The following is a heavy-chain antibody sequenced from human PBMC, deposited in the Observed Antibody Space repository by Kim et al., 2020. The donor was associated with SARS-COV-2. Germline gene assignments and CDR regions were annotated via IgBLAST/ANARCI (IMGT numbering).Heavy chain of an antibody. Sequence: ASVKVSCKASGYTFTGYYMHWVRQAPGQGLEWMGWINPNSGGTNYAQKFQGWVTMTRDTSISTAYMELSRLRSDDTAVYYCAREGEGGNGAFDIWGQGTIVTVSS. CDR1: GYTFTGYY. CDR3: AREGEGGNGAFDI. V-gene: IGHV1-2*04. CDR2: INPNSGGT. J-gene: IGHJ3*02. D-gene: IGHD2-15*01.